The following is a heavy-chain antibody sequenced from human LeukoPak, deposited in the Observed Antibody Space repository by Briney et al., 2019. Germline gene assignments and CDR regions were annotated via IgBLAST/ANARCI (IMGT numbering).Heavy chain of an antibody. CDR1: GFTFSNYA. CDR2: ISDDGSNK. Sequence: GGSLRLSCAASGFTFSNYAMHWVRQAPGKGLEWVAVISDDGSNKYYADSVKGRFTISRDNSKNTLYLQMNSLRAEDTAVCYCAKGAVVLTALSSFDYWGQGTLVTVPS. V-gene: IGHV3-30*04. D-gene: IGHD2-15*01. CDR3: AKGAVVLTALSSFDY. J-gene: IGHJ4*02.